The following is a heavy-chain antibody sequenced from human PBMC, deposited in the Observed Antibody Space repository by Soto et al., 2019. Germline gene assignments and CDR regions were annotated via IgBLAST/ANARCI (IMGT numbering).Heavy chain of an antibody. Sequence: QVQLVESGGGVVQPGRSLRLSCAASGFTFSSYGMHWVRQAPGKGLEWVAVISYDGSNKYYADSVKGRFTISRDNSKNTLYLQMTSLRAEDTAVYYCASSDYFDYWGQGTLVTVSS. V-gene: IGHV3-30*03. CDR3: ASSDYFDY. CDR1: GFTFSSYG. J-gene: IGHJ4*02. CDR2: ISYDGSNK. D-gene: IGHD1-26*01.